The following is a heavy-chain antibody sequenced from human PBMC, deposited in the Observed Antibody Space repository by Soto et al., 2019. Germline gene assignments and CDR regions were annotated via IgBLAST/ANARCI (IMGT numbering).Heavy chain of an antibody. CDR1: GFTFTSSA. D-gene: IGHD6-13*01. V-gene: IGHV1-58*01. J-gene: IGHJ6*02. CDR3: AADPSFTAAQGGGYYYYGMDV. Sequence: SVKVSCKASGFTFTSSAVQWVRQDRGQRLEWIGWIVVGSGDTNYAQKFQERVTITRDMPTSTVYRELSRLRSDDTAVYSCAADPSFTAAQGGGYYYYGMDVWGQGTTVTVSS. CDR2: IVVGSGDT.